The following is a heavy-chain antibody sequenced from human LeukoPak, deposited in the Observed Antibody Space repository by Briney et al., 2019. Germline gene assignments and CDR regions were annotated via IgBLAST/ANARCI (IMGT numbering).Heavy chain of an antibody. V-gene: IGHV3-23*01. CDR3: AKGPAPYCSGGTCYSPYWYFDL. CDR1: GFTFSSYA. J-gene: IGHJ2*01. D-gene: IGHD2-15*01. CDR2: ISGSGGNT. Sequence: PGGSLRLSCAASGFTFSSYAMSWVRQAPGKGLEWVSAISGSGGNTYYADSVKGRFSVSRDNSKNTLYLQVNSLRAEDTAVYYCAKGPAPYCSGGTCYSPYWYFDLWGRGTLVTVSS.